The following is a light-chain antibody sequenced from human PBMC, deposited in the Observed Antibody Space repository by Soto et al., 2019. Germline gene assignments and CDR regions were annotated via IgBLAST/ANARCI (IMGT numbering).Light chain of an antibody. CDR2: KAS. CDR1: QSVSSW. CDR3: QQYNSYSIT. V-gene: IGKV1-5*03. Sequence: IQMTQSPSTLSASVGERVTITCRASQSVSSWLAWYQQKPGKAPKLLIYKASSLESGVPSRFSGSGSGTEFTLTISSLQPDDFATYYCQQYNSYSITFGQGTRLE. J-gene: IGKJ5*01.